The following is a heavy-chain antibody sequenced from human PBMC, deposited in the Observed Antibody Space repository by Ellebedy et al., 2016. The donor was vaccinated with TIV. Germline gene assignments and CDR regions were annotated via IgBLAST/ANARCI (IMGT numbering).Heavy chain of an antibody. Sequence: GESLKISCAASGFTFRDYYMSWIRQAPGRGLECISYISGSGTDTNYADSVKGRFTISRDNARNSLYLQMNSLRAEDTAVYYCASRRASGSGGVDYWGQGTLVTVSS. CDR2: ISGSGTDT. J-gene: IGHJ4*02. D-gene: IGHD6-25*01. V-gene: IGHV3-11*06. CDR1: GFTFRDYY. CDR3: ASRRASGSGGVDY.